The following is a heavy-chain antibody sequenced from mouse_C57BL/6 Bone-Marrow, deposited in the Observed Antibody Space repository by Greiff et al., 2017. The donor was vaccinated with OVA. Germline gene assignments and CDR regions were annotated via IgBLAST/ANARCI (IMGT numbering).Heavy chain of an antibody. J-gene: IGHJ2*01. V-gene: IGHV1-22*01. CDR2: INPNNGGT. Sequence: EVQLQQSGPELVKPGASVKMSCKASGYTFTDYNMHWVKQSHGKSLEWIGYINPNNGGTSYNQKFKGKATLTVNKSSSTAYMELRSLTSEDSAVYYCASGGWLPAYFDYWGQGTTLTVSS. CDR3: ASGGWLPAYFDY. D-gene: IGHD2-3*01. CDR1: GYTFTDYN.